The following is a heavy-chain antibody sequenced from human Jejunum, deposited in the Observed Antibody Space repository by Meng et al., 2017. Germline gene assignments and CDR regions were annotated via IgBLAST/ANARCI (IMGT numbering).Heavy chain of an antibody. V-gene: IGHV3-48*03. J-gene: IGHJ5*02. CDR1: GFIFSRYE. CDR3: AREAYFSGGSCNCNRFDP. Sequence: GESLKISCEASGFIFSRYEMNWVRQAPGKGLEWISYIDSSGSTKKYADSVKGRFTISRDNAKNSFYLQLNSLRAEDTSVYYGAREAYFSGGSCNCNRFDPWGPGTLVTVSS. CDR2: IDSSGSTK. D-gene: IGHD2-15*01.